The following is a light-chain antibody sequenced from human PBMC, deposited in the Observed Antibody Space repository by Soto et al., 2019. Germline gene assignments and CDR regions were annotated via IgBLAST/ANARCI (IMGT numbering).Light chain of an antibody. CDR3: QQSYSTPIT. Sequence: IQLTQSPSSLSASVGDRVTITCRAGQGISSYLAWYQQKPGKAPKLLIYAASTLQSGVPSRFSGSGSGTDFTLTISSLQPEDFATYYCQQSYSTPITFGQGTRLEIK. V-gene: IGKV1-9*01. CDR1: QGISSY. CDR2: AAS. J-gene: IGKJ5*01.